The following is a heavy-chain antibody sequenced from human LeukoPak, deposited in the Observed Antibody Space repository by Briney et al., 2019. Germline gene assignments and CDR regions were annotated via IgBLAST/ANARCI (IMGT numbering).Heavy chain of an antibody. J-gene: IGHJ4*02. CDR2: INHSGST. V-gene: IGHV4-34*01. CDR1: GGSFSGYY. CDR3: ARDPYCSSTSCYDHYFDY. Sequence: SETLSLTCAVYGGSFSGYYWSWIRQPPGKGLEWIGEINHSGSTNYNPSLKSRVTISVDTSKNQFSLKLSSVTAADTAVYYCARDPYCSSTSCYDHYFDYWGQGTLVTVSS. D-gene: IGHD2-2*01.